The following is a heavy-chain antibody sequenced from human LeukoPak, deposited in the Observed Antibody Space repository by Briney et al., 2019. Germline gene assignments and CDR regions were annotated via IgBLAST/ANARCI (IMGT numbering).Heavy chain of an antibody. J-gene: IGHJ3*02. CDR3: ARPARSGIYYPDAFEX. Sequence: GGSLRLSCTASGFTFDDYYITLIRQAPGKGLDWVAYISSSGTATYYADSVKGRFTISRDNAKNSLYLQMDSLKAEDTAMYYCARPARSGIYYPDAFEXWGQGXMVTV. CDR2: ISSSGTAT. CDR1: GFTFDDYY. V-gene: IGHV3-11*04. D-gene: IGHD3-10*01.